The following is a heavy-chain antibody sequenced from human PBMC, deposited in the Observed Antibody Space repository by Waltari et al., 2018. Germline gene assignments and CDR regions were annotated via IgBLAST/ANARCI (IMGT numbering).Heavy chain of an antibody. D-gene: IGHD5-12*01. Sequence: VWIRQPPGKGRGLIGTFACNGATYSSPSLKSRVTISRDTSKNQLSLILGSVTAADTAVYYCATYIGASIGTASFDVWGQGTMVTVSA. CDR3: ATYIGASIGTASFDV. CDR2: FACNGAT. J-gene: IGHJ3*01. V-gene: IGHV4-39*01.